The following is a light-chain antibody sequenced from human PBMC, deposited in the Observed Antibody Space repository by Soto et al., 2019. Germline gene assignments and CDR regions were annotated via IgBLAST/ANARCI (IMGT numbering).Light chain of an antibody. V-gene: IGKV3-15*01. Sequence: EIVLTQSPGTLSLSPGERATLSCRASQSVSNNYLARYQQKPGQAPRLLIYGASTRAAGIPARFSGSGSGTEFTLTISSLQSEDFAVYYCQQYNNWPLTFGGGTKVDIK. CDR2: GAS. J-gene: IGKJ4*01. CDR3: QQYNNWPLT. CDR1: QSVSNN.